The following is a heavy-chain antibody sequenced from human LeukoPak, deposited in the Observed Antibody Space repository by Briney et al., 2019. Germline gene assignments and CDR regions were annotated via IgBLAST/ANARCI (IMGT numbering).Heavy chain of an antibody. CDR3: AKSRYGDYGPVFDY. V-gene: IGHV3-23*01. J-gene: IGHJ4*02. CDR2: ISISGGST. Sequence: GGSLRLSCAASGFTFNIYAMSWVRQAPGRGLEWISGISISGGSTYYADSVMGRFTISRDNSKNTLYLQMNSLRAEDTAIYYCAKSRYGDYGPVFDYWGQGTLVTVSS. CDR1: GFTFNIYA. D-gene: IGHD4-17*01.